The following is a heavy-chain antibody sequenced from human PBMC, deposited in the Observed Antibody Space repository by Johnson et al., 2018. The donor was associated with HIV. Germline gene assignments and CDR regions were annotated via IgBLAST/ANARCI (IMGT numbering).Heavy chain of an antibody. CDR1: GFTVSSNY. CDR3: AKDMDGVLYWGLSAFDI. CDR2: IKQDGSEK. J-gene: IGHJ3*02. D-gene: IGHD2-8*02. Sequence: VQLVESGGGLIQPGGSLRLSCAASGFTVSSNYMSWVRQAPGKGLEWVANIKQDGSEKYYVDSVKGRFTISRDNAKNSLYLQMNSLRAEDTAVYYCAKDMDGVLYWGLSAFDIWGQGTMVTVSS. V-gene: IGHV3-7*01.